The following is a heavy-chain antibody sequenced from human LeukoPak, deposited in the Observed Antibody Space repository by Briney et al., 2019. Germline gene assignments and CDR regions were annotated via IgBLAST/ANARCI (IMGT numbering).Heavy chain of an antibody. D-gene: IGHD4-17*01. Sequence: TGGSLRLSCAASGFTFSSYVMHWVRQAPGKGLEWVAIISYDGSNEYYADSVKGRFTISRDNSKNTLYLQMNSLRVEDTAVCYCAKLLNDYGDYYFDSWGQGTLVTVSS. CDR3: AKLLNDYGDYYFDS. CDR1: GFTFSSYV. J-gene: IGHJ4*02. CDR2: ISYDGSNE. V-gene: IGHV3-30*04.